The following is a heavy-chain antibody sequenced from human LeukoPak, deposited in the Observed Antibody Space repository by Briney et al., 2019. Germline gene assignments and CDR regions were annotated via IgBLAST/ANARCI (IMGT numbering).Heavy chain of an antibody. Sequence: PGGSLRLSCAASGFTFSSYWMSWVRQAPGKGLEWVASIKQDGSEKHYVDSVKGRFTISRDNAKNSLYLQMNSLRAEDTAVYYCARDPPPRSMYIRQWPSDGPDDYWGQGTLVTVSS. D-gene: IGHD6-19*01. J-gene: IGHJ4*02. CDR3: ARDPPPRSMYIRQWPSDGPDDY. V-gene: IGHV3-7*01. CDR2: IKQDGSEK. CDR1: GFTFSSYW.